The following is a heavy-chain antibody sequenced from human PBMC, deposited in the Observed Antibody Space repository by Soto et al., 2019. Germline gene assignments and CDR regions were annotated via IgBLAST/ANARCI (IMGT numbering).Heavy chain of an antibody. V-gene: IGHV4-59*01. CDR1: GGSISSYY. J-gene: IGHJ6*02. D-gene: IGHD3-16*02. Sequence: PSETLSLTCTVSGGSISSYYWSWIRQPPGKGLEWIGYIYYSGSTNYNPSLKSRVTISVDTSKNQFSLKLSSVTAADTAVYYCARDIVNGKNNYYYYGMDVWGQGTTVTVSS. CDR3: ARDIVNGKNNYYYYGMDV. CDR2: IYYSGST.